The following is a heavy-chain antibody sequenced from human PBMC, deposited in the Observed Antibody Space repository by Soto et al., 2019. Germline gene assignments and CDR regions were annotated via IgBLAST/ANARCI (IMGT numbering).Heavy chain of an antibody. CDR1: GGSINSHY. V-gene: IGHV4-59*11. J-gene: IGHJ4*02. CDR3: ARAPYASPDFDC. CDR2: INYSGNT. Sequence: SETLSLTCTVSGGSINSHYWSWIRQPPGKGLAWIGYINYSGNTNYSPSLKSRVTISVDTSKNQFSLKLSSVTAADAAGYFCARAPYASPDFDCWGQGTLVTVSS. D-gene: IGHD2-2*01.